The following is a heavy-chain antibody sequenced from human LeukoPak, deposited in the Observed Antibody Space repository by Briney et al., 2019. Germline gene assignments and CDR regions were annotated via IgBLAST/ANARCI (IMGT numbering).Heavy chain of an antibody. Sequence: PGGSLRLSCAATGFTFRSYAMSWVRQAPGKGLVWVSRIETDGSRTSYADSVKGRFTISRDNAKNSLYLQMNSLRAEDTAVYYCARDTPVAGTPFDYWGQGTLVTVSS. CDR3: ARDTPVAGTPFDY. CDR2: IETDGSRT. CDR1: GFTFRSYA. J-gene: IGHJ4*02. D-gene: IGHD6-19*01. V-gene: IGHV3-74*01.